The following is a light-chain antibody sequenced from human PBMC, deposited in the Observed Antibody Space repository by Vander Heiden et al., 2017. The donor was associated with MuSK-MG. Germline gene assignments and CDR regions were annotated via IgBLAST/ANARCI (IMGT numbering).Light chain of an antibody. Sequence: SYELTQPPSVSVSPGQTASITCSGDKLGDKYACWYQQKPGQSPVLVIYQDSKRPSGIPERLSGSNSGKTDTLTISGTQAMDEADYYCPAWDSSLVFGGGTKLTVL. CDR3: PAWDSSLV. CDR2: QDS. CDR1: KLGDKY. V-gene: IGLV3-1*01. J-gene: IGLJ2*01.